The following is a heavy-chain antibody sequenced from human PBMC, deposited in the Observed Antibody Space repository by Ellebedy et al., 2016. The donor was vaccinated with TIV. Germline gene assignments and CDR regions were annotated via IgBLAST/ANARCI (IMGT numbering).Heavy chain of an antibody. CDR3: ARLVNYYYGMDV. CDR1: GFTFSSYW. Sequence: GESLKISCAASGFTFSSYWMSWVRQAPGKGLEWVAVISYDGSNKYYADSVKGRFTISRDNSKNTLYLQMNSLRAEDTAVYYCARLVNYYYGMDVWGQGTTVTVSS. V-gene: IGHV3-30*07. D-gene: IGHD3-9*01. J-gene: IGHJ6*02. CDR2: ISYDGSNK.